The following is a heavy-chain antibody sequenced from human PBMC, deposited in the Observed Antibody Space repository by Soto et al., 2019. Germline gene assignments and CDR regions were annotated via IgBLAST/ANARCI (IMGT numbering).Heavy chain of an antibody. Sequence: GESLRLCCTASGLTLGDCAMYWVRQALGKGLEWVSGISWNSGSIGYADSVKGRFTISRDNAKNSLYLQMNSLRAEDTALYYCAKSGSGSSRPYFDYWGQGP. V-gene: IGHV3-9*01. J-gene: IGHJ4*02. CDR2: ISWNSGSI. D-gene: IGHD2-15*01. CDR3: AKSGSGSSRPYFDY. CDR1: GLTLGDCA.